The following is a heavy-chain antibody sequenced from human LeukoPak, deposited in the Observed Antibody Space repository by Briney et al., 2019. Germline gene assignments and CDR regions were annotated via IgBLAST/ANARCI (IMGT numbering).Heavy chain of an antibody. CDR1: GYTFTSYG. D-gene: IGHD2-15*01. CDR3: ARVYCSGGSCYSGLNWSDP. CDR2: ISAYNGNT. Sequence: ASVKVSCKASGYTFTSYGISWVRQAPGQGLEWMGWISAYNGNTNYAQKLQGRVTMTTDTSTSTAYMELRSLRSDDTAVYYCARVYCSGGSCYSGLNWSDPWGQGTLVTVSS. J-gene: IGHJ5*02. V-gene: IGHV1-18*01.